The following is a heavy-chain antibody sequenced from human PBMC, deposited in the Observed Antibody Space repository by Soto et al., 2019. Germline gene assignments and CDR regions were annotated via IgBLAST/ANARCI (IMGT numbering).Heavy chain of an antibody. CDR2: IIPILGIA. J-gene: IGHJ4*02. D-gene: IGHD5-12*01. CDR3: ARDTRSYSGYDKPFDY. V-gene: IGHV1-69*04. CDR1: GGTFSSYT. Sequence: SVKVSCKASGGTFSSYTISWVRQAPGQGLEWMGRIIPILGIANYALKFQGRVTITADKSTSTAYMELSSLRSEDTAVYYCARDTRSYSGYDKPFDYWGQGTLVTVSS.